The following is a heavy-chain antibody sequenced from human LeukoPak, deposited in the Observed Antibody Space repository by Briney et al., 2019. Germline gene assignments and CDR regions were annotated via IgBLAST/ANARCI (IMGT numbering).Heavy chain of an antibody. J-gene: IGHJ4*02. CDR3: AGEEFRQRFLEWLPDY. D-gene: IGHD3-3*01. CDR1: GGSISSYY. V-gene: IGHV4-59*12. Sequence: SETLSLTCTVSGGSISSYYWSWIRQPPGKGLEWIGYIYYSGSTNYNPSLKSRVTISVDTSKNQFSLKLSSVTAADTAVYYCAGEEFRQRFLEWLPDYWGQGTLVTVSS. CDR2: IYYSGST.